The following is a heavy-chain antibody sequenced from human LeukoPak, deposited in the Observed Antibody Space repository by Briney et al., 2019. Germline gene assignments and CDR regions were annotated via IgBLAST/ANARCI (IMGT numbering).Heavy chain of an antibody. CDR1: GGSIISYY. D-gene: IGHD5-12*01. V-gene: IGHV4-59*01. Sequence: SETLSLTCTVSGGSIISYYWSWIRQPPGKGLEWIGYIYYSGSTNYNPSLKSRVTISVDTSKNQVSLKLRSVTAADTAVYYCARTTEGYAGGPGYSYYYYMDVWGKGTTVTISS. J-gene: IGHJ6*03. CDR2: IYYSGST. CDR3: ARTTEGYAGGPGYSYYYYMDV.